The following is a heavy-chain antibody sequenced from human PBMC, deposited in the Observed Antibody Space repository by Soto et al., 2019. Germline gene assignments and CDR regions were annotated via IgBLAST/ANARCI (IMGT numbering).Heavy chain of an antibody. CDR1: GFTFSSYD. D-gene: IGHD3-16*01. J-gene: IGHJ6*02. CDR2: IGTAGDT. Sequence: GGSLRLSCAASGFTFSSYDMHWVRQATGKGLEWVSAIGTAGDTYYPGSVKGRFTISRENAKNSLYLQMNSLRAGDTAVYYCARSLGELGYYYYYGMDVWGQGTTVTVSS. V-gene: IGHV3-13*04. CDR3: ARSLGELGYYYYYGMDV.